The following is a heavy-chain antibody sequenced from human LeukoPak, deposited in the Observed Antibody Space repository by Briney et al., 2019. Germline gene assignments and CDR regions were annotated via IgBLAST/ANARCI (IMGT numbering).Heavy chain of an antibody. CDR2: ISGNGGST. J-gene: IGHJ4*02. Sequence: GGSLRLSCSASGFTFSSYAMRWVRQAPGKGLEYVSGISGNGGSTNYGDSVKGRFTISRDNSKNTLYLQMSSLRAEDTAVYYCVRGHSSSSNYFDYWGQASLVTVSS. CDR3: VRGHSSSSNYFDY. D-gene: IGHD6-6*01. V-gene: IGHV3-64D*09. CDR1: GFTFSSYA.